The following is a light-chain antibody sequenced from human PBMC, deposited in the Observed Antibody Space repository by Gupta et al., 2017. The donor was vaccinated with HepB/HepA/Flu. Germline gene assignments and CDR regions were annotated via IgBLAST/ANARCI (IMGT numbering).Light chain of an antibody. CDR1: SSDVGGYNY. CDR2: DVT. V-gene: IGLV2-8*01. CDR3: SSYAGSNNFV. Sequence: QSALTQPPSASGSPGQSVTISCTGTSSDVGGYNYVSWYQLHPGKAPKLMIYDVTNRPSGVPDRFSGSKSGNTASLTVSGLQAEDEADYYCSSYAGSNNFVFGTGTKVNVL. J-gene: IGLJ1*01.